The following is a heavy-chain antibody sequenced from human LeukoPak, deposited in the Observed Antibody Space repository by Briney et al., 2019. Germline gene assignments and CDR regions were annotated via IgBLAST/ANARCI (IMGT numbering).Heavy chain of an antibody. Sequence: PWETLSLTSAVSGDSISGGGYSWSWIRQPPGKGLEFIGYIYHTGSTYYNASLRSRVTLSMVKSKNQFSLKLSSVTAADTAVYYCARANFDLLTGLDYWGQGTLVTVSS. J-gene: IGHJ4*02. CDR1: GDSISGGGYS. D-gene: IGHD3-9*01. V-gene: IGHV4-30-2*01. CDR2: IYHTGST. CDR3: ARANFDLLTGLDY.